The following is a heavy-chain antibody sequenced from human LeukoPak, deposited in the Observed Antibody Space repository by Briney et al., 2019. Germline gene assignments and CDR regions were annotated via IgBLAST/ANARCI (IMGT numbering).Heavy chain of an antibody. V-gene: IGHV4-39*01. CDR3: ARLFRAAAGPNDY. D-gene: IGHD6-13*01. CDR1: GGSISSSSYY. J-gene: IGHJ4*02. Sequence: PSETLSLTCTVSGGSISSSSYYWGWIRQPPGKGLEWIGSIYHSGSTYYNPSLKSRVTISVDTSKNQFSLKLSSVTAADTAVYYCARLFRAAAGPNDYWGQGTLVTVSS. CDR2: IYHSGST.